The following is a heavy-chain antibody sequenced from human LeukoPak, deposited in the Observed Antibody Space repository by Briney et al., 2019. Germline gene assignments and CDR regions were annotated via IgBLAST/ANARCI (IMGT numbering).Heavy chain of an antibody. V-gene: IGHV3-23*01. CDR1: GFTFSNYA. J-gene: IGHJ4*02. D-gene: IGHD3-9*01. CDR3: AKWGDYDVLTGYYVSDY. Sequence: PGGSLRLSCAASGFTFSNYAMSWVRQAPGKGPEWVSAITGSGGNTYYADSVKGRFTISRDNSKNTLYLQMNSLRAEDTAVYYCAKWGDYDVLTGYYVSDYWGQGTLVTVSS. CDR2: ITGSGGNT.